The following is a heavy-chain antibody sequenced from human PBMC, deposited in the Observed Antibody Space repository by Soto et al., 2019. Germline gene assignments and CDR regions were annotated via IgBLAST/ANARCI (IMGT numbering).Heavy chain of an antibody. CDR2: IYYSGST. D-gene: IGHD3-3*01. V-gene: IGHV4-30-4*01. CDR3: AGCRDFWSGYCNWFDP. CDR1: GGSISSGDYY. Sequence: SETLSLTCTVSGGSISSGDYYWSWIRQPPGKGLEWIGYIYYSGSTYYNPSLKSRVTISVDTSKNQFSLKLSSVTAADTAVYYCAGCRDFWSGYCNWFDPWGQGTLVTVSS. J-gene: IGHJ5*02.